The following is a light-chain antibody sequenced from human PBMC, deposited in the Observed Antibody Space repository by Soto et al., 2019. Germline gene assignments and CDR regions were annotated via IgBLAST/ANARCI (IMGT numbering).Light chain of an antibody. J-gene: IGLJ2*01. V-gene: IGLV1-51*02. CDR2: ENK. CDR1: SSNIGNNY. Sequence: QSALTQPPSVSAAPGQKVTISCSGSSSNIGNNYVSWYQQFPGTAPKLLIYENKKRPSGIPDRFSGSKSGTSATLDSTGLQTGDEADYYCGTWAESLRGGVFGGGTKLTVL. CDR3: GTWAESLRGGV.